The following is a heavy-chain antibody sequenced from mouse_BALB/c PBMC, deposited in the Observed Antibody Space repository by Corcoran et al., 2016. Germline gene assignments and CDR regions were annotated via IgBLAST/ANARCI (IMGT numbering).Heavy chain of an antibody. CDR3: ASGYDFDY. CDR1: GYSMTSGYY. CDR2: ISYDGSN. D-gene: IGHD2-2*01. V-gene: IGHV3-6*02. Sequence: DVQLQESGPGLVKPSQSLSLTCSVTGYSMTSGYYWNWIRQFPGNKLEWMGYISYDGSNNYNPSLKNRISITRDTSKNQFFLKLNSVTTEDTATYYCASGYDFDYWGQGTTPTVSS. J-gene: IGHJ2*01.